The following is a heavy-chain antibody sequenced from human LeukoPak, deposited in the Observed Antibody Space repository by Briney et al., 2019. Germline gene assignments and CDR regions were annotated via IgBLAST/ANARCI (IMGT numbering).Heavy chain of an antibody. CDR1: GFTFSSYE. J-gene: IGHJ4*02. V-gene: IGHV3-48*03. D-gene: IGHD6-19*01. CDR2: ISSSGSTI. CDR3: ARSAGVAVAGFIG. Sequence: PGGSLRLSCAASGFTFSSYEMNWVRQAPGKGLEWVSYISSSGSTIYYADSVKGRFTISRDNAKNSLYLQMNSLRAEDTAVYYCARSAGVAVAGFIGWGQGTLVTVSS.